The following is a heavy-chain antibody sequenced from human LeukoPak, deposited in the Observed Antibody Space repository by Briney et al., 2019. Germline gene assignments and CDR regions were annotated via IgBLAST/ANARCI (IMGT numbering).Heavy chain of an antibody. Sequence: GASVKVSCTASGYTFTGYSMHWVRQAPGQGLEWMGWIDPNGGGTKYTQGFQGRITMTRDASINTAYMELNSLTSDDTAVYYCARQLQYFDWFLGYWGQGTLVTVSS. D-gene: IGHD3-9*01. CDR2: IDPNGGGT. CDR3: ARQLQYFDWFLGY. V-gene: IGHV1-2*02. CDR1: GYTFTGYS. J-gene: IGHJ1*01.